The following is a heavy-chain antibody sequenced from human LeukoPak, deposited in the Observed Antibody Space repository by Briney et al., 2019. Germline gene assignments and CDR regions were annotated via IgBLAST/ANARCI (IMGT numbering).Heavy chain of an antibody. V-gene: IGHV3-21*06. CDR2: ISTSSTYI. J-gene: IGHJ4*02. CDR3: ARVSTAASLAIDS. CDR1: GFTFSDYN. Sequence: GGSLRLTCAASGFTFSDYNMNWVRQAPGKGLEWVSVISTSSTYIYYADSVKGRFTISRDNAKNSLYLQMNSLRAEDTAVYYCARVSTAASLAIDSWGQGNLVTVST. D-gene: IGHD6-13*01.